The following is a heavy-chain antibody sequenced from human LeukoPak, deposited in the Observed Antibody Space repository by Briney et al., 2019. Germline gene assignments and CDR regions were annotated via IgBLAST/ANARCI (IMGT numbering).Heavy chain of an antibody. D-gene: IGHD1-26*01. CDR1: GGSIDSYY. V-gene: IGHV4-59*01. J-gene: IGHJ4*02. Sequence: SETLSLTCTVSGGSIDSYYWSWIRQPPGKGLEWIGYIYYSGSTNYNPPLKSRVTISVDTSKNQFSLKLSSVTAADTAVYYCAGGTVGATENYWGQGTLVTVSS. CDR3: AGGTVGATENY. CDR2: IYYSGST.